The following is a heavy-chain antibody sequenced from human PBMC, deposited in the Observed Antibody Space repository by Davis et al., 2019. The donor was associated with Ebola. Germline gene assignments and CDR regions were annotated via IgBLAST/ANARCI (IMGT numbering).Heavy chain of an antibody. CDR2: IYYSGST. CDR3: ARDTRRITIFGVSGYYYGMDV. CDR1: GGSISSYY. D-gene: IGHD3-3*01. Sequence: SETLSLTCTVSGGSISSYYWSWIRQPPGKGLEWIGYIYYSGSTNYNPSLKSRVTISVDTSKNQFSLKLSSVTAADTAVYYCARDTRRITIFGVSGYYYGMDVWGKGTTVTVSS. V-gene: IGHV4-59*01. J-gene: IGHJ6*04.